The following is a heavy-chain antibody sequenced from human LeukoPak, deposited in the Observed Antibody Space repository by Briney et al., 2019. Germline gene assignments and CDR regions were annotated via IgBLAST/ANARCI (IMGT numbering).Heavy chain of an antibody. CDR2: IIPIFGTA. V-gene: IGHV1-69*01. CDR3: ARDSITMTAFYI. D-gene: IGHD3-22*01. CDR1: GGTFSSYA. Sequence: ASVKVSCKASGGTFSSYAISWVRQAPGQGLEWKGGIIPIFGTANYAQKFQGRVTITADESTSTAYMELSSLRSEDTAVYYCARDSITMTAFYIWGQGTMVTVSS. J-gene: IGHJ3*02.